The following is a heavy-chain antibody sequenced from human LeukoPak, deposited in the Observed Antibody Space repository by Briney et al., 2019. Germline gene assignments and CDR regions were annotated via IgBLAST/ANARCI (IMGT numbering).Heavy chain of an antibody. D-gene: IGHD4-17*01. CDR1: GFTFGSYG. Sequence: GRSLRLSCAASGFTFGSYGMHWVRQAPGKGLEWVAVISYDGRNKYYVDSVKGRFTTSRDNSKNTLYLQMNSLRAEDTAVYYCAKDWHTVTSFDYWGQGTLATVSS. CDR2: ISYDGRNK. J-gene: IGHJ4*02. CDR3: AKDWHTVTSFDY. V-gene: IGHV3-30*18.